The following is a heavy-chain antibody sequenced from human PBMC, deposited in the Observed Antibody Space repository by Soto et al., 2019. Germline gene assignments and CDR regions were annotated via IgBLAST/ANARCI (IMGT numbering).Heavy chain of an antibody. V-gene: IGHV1-69*04. CDR2: IIPILGIA. CDR3: ARDEYSGYDAEWDWFDP. J-gene: IGHJ5*02. CDR1: GYTVTGYY. Sequence: GASVKVSCKASGYTVTGYYIHWVRQAPGQGLEWMGRIIPILGIANYAQKFQGRVTITADKSTSTAYMELSSLRSEDTAVYYCARDEYSGYDAEWDWFDPWGQGTLVTVSS. D-gene: IGHD5-12*01.